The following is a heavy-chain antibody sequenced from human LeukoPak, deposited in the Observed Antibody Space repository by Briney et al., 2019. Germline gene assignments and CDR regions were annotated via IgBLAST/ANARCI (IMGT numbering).Heavy chain of an antibody. CDR3: ARGRVVVVVAATPNYYYGMDV. J-gene: IGHJ6*02. CDR2: ISAYNGNT. V-gene: IGHV1-18*04. Sequence: ASVKVSCKASGYTFTGYYMHWVRQAPGQGLEWMGWISAYNGNTNYAQKLQGRVTMTTDTSTSTAYMELRSLRSDDTAVYYCARGRVVVVVAATPNYYYGMDVWGQGTTVTVSS. D-gene: IGHD2-15*01. CDR1: GYTFTGYY.